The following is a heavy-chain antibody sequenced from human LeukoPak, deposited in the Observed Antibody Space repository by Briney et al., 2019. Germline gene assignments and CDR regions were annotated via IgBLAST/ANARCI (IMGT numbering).Heavy chain of an antibody. D-gene: IGHD3-10*01. J-gene: IGHJ4*02. Sequence: PSETLSLTCAVYGGSCSGCYWSWIRQPPGKGLEWIGEINHSGSTNYNPSLKSRVTISVDTSKNQFSLKLSSVTAADTAVYYCARHLWFGESWGQGTLVTVSS. CDR2: INHSGST. V-gene: IGHV4-34*01. CDR1: GGSCSGCY. CDR3: ARHLWFGES.